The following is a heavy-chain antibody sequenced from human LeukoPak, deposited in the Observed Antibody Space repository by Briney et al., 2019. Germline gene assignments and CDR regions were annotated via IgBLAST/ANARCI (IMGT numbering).Heavy chain of an antibody. CDR2: ISAYNGNT. D-gene: IGHD3-9*01. Sequence: ASVKVSCKASGYTFTRYGISWVRQAPGQGLEWMGWISAYNGNTNYTPKLQGRVTMTTDTSTTTAYMELRSLRSDDTAVYYCARAGYDILTLAPGPANDYWGQGTLVTVSS. CDR1: GYTFTRYG. J-gene: IGHJ4*02. V-gene: IGHV1-18*01. CDR3: ARAGYDILTLAPGPANDY.